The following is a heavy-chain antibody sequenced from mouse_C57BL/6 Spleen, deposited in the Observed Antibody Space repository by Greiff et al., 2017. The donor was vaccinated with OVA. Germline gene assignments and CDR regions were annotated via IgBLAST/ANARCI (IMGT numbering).Heavy chain of an antibody. CDR3: ARSPSITTVVAAYYFDY. Sequence: EVQLQQSGPELVKPGASVKIPCKASGYTFTDYNMDWVKQSHGKSLEWIGDINPNNGGTIYNQKFKGKATLPVDKSSSTAYMELRSLTSEDTAVYYCARSPSITTVVAAYYFDYWGQGTTLTVSS. J-gene: IGHJ2*01. CDR2: INPNNGGT. V-gene: IGHV1-18*01. D-gene: IGHD1-1*01. CDR1: GYTFTDYN.